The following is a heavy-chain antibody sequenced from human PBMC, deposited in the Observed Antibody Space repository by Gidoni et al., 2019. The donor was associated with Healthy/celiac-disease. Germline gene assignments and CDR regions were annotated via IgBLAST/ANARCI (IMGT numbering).Heavy chain of an antibody. D-gene: IGHD4-17*01. Sequence: QLQLQESGSGLVKPSQTLSLTCAVSGGSIRSGGYSWSWIRQPPGKGLEWIGYIYHSGSTYYNPSLKSRVTISVDRSKNQFSLKLSSVTAADTAVYYCARDGGGYGDSGFDYWGQGTLVTVSS. CDR3: ARDGGGYGDSGFDY. J-gene: IGHJ4*02. V-gene: IGHV4-30-2*01. CDR1: GGSIRSGGYS. CDR2: IYHSGST.